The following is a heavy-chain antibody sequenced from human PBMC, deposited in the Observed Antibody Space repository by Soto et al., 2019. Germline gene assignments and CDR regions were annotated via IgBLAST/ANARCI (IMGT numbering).Heavy chain of an antibody. J-gene: IGHJ4*02. D-gene: IGHD5-18*01. V-gene: IGHV3-23*01. Sequence: PGGSLRLSCAASGFTFSSYAVSGVRQAPGKGLEWVSAISGSGGSTYYADSVKGRFTISRDNSKNTLYLQMNSLRAEDTAVYYCAKENRGYSYDTEHFDYWGQGTLVTVSS. CDR3: AKENRGYSYDTEHFDY. CDR1: GFTFSSYA. CDR2: ISGSGGST.